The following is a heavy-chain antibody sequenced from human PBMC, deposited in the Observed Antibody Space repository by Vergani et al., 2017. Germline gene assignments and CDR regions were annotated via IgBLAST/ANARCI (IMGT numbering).Heavy chain of an antibody. V-gene: IGHV4-31*03. Sequence: QVQLQQWGAGLLKPSQTLSLTCTVSGGSISSGGYYWSWIRQHPGKGLEWIGYIYYSGSTYYNPSLKSRVTISVDTSKNQFSLKLSSVTAADTAVYYCARGRGSTVGIPDDAFDIWGQGTMVTVSS. D-gene: IGHD2-2*01. CDR3: ARGRGSTVGIPDDAFDI. CDR1: GGSISSGGYY. J-gene: IGHJ3*02. CDR2: IYYSGST.